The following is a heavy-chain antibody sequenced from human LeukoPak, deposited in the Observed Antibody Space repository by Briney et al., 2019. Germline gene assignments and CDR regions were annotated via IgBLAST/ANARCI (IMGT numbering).Heavy chain of an antibody. CDR3: ARGPSEVLKTYYYDSSGYLPSAPFDY. Sequence: GRSLRLSCAASGFTFSSYAMHWVRQALGKGLEWVALISCDGINKYYSDSVKGRFTISRDNSKNTLYLQMNSLRAEDTAVYYCARGPSEVLKTYYYDSSGYLPSAPFDYWGQGTLVTVSS. D-gene: IGHD3-22*01. CDR1: GFTFSSYA. J-gene: IGHJ4*02. V-gene: IGHV3-30-3*01. CDR2: ISCDGINK.